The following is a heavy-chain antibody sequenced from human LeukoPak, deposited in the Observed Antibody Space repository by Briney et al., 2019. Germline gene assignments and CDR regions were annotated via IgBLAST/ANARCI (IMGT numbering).Heavy chain of an antibody. D-gene: IGHD3-16*01. CDR2: ISPNSGGS. CDR3: AREGSMNYYNYLDY. V-gene: IGHV1-2*02. Sequence: ASVKISCKASRYTFTGYYMHWVRQAPGQGLEWVGWISPNSGGSNGARKLEDRLTLTRDTSIDTVYVELKRLTFDDTAIYYCAREGSMNYYNYLDYWGQGSLVTVSS. CDR1: RYTFTGYY. J-gene: IGHJ4*02.